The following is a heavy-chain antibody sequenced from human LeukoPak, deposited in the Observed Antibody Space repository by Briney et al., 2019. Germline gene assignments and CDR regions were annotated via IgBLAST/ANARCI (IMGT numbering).Heavy chain of an antibody. CDR2: IYYSGST. CDR1: GGSISSYY. Sequence: SETLSLTCTVSGGSISSYYWSWIRQPPGKGLEWIGYIYYSGSTNYNPSLKSRVTISVDTSKNQFSLKLTSVTAADTAVYYCAREPPDAHYNYYMDVWGKGTTVTVSS. CDR3: AREPPDAHYNYYMDV. D-gene: IGHD1-14*01. J-gene: IGHJ6*03. V-gene: IGHV4-59*01.